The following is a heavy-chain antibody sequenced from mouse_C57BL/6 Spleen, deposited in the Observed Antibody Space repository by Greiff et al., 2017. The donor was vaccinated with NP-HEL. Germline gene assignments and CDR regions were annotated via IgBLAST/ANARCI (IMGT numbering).Heavy chain of an antibody. CDR1: GYAFSSYW. V-gene: IGHV1-80*01. CDR2: IYPGDGDT. Sequence: QVQLQQSGAELVKPGASVKISCKASGYAFSSYWMNWVKQRPGKGLEWIGQIYPGDGDTNYNGKFKGKATLTADKSSSTAYMQLSSLTSEDSAVYFCARGVYYYGSKYFDVWGTGTTVTVSS. CDR3: ARGVYYYGSKYFDV. D-gene: IGHD1-1*01. J-gene: IGHJ1*03.